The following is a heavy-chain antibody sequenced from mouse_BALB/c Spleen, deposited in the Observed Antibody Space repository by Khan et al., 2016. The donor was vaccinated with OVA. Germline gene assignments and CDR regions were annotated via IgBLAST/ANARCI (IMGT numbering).Heavy chain of an antibody. Sequence: QVQLKESGPGLVAPSQSLSITCTVSGFSLSNYGVHWVRQPPGKGLEWLGVIWTGGITNYNSARMSRMSISNDNSKSQVFLKMNRLQTDDTAIYFCAISYDYDVGGFAYWGQGTLVTVSA. CDR3: AISYDYDVGGFAY. CDR2: IWTGGIT. V-gene: IGHV2-9*02. J-gene: IGHJ3*01. CDR1: GFSLSNYG. D-gene: IGHD2-4*01.